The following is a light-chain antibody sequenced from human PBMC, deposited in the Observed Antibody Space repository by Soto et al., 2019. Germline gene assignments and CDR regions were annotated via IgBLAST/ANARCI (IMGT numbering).Light chain of an antibody. CDR1: STDVDYNR. V-gene: IGLV2-14*01. CDR3: SSYTIRRSCV. CDR2: EVT. Sequence: QSVLTQPASVTGSPGQSITISCTGTSTDVDYNRVSWYQQYPGTAPKLMINEVTNRPSGISDRFSGSKSGNTASLTISGLQPEDEADYYCSSYTIRRSCVFGGGTKLTVL. J-gene: IGLJ3*02.